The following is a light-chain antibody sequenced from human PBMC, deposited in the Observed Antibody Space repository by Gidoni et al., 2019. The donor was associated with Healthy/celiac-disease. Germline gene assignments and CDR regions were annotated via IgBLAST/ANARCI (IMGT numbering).Light chain of an antibody. J-gene: IGKJ5*01. V-gene: IGKV1-33*01. Sequence: DIQMTQSPSSLSASVGDRVTITCQASQDISNYLNWYQQKPGKAPKLLIYDASNLETGVPSRCSGSGSGTDFTFTISSLQPEDIATYYCQQYDNLPPGGTFXQXTRLEIK. CDR1: QDISNY. CDR3: QQYDNLPPGGT. CDR2: DAS.